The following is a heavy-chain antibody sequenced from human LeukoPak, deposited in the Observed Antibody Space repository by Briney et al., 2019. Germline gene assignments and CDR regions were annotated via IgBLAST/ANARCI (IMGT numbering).Heavy chain of an antibody. J-gene: IGHJ4*02. CDR2: IYYSGST. CDR1: GGSISSGDYY. V-gene: IGHV4-30-4*01. D-gene: IGHD4-17*01. Sequence: SETLSLTCTVSGGSISSGDYYWSWIRQPPGKGLEWIGYIYYSGSTYYNPSLKSRVTISVDTSKNQFSLKLSSVTAADTAVYYCARDPPTAAHMGHDYGDYEGYWGQGTLVTVSS. CDR3: ARDPPTAAHMGHDYGDYEGY.